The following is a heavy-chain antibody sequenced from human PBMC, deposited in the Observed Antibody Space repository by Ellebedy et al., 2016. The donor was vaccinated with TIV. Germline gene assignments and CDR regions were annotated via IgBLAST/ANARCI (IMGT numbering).Heavy chain of an antibody. J-gene: IGHJ4*02. Sequence: MPSETLSLTCTVSGGSISSGDYYWSWIRQPPGKGLEWIGYIYYSGSTYYNPSLKSRVTISVDTSKNQFSLKLSSVTAADTAVYYCARSVGATPFDYWGQGTLVTVSS. CDR2: IYYSGST. D-gene: IGHD1-26*01. V-gene: IGHV4-30-4*02. CDR3: ARSVGATPFDY. CDR1: GGSISSGDYY.